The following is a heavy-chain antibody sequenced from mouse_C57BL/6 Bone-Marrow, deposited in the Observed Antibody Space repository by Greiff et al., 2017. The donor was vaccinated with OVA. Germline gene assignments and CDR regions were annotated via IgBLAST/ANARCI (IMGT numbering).Heavy chain of an antibody. CDR2: IDPANGNT. CDR1: GFNIKNTY. V-gene: IGHV14-3*01. CDR3: ASSAYYSNPWFAD. J-gene: IGHJ3*01. Sequence: VQLQQSVAELVRPGASVKLSCTASGFNIKNTYMHWVKQRPEQGLEWIGRIDPANGNTKYAPQFQGKATITADTSSNTAYLQLSSLTSEDTAIYYCASSAYYSNPWFADWGQGTLVTVSA. D-gene: IGHD2-5*01.